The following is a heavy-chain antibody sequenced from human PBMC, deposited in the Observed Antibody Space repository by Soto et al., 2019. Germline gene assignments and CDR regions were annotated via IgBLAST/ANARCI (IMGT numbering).Heavy chain of an antibody. Sequence: ASVKVSCKASGFTFTSSAMQWVRQARGQRLEWIGRIVVGSGNTNYAQKIQERVTITRDMSTSTAYMELSSLRSEDTAVYYCASHSSSFADYYGMDVWGQGTTVTVSS. CDR2: IVVGSGNT. CDR3: ASHSSSFADYYGMDV. J-gene: IGHJ6*02. D-gene: IGHD6-13*01. V-gene: IGHV1-58*02. CDR1: GFTFTSSA.